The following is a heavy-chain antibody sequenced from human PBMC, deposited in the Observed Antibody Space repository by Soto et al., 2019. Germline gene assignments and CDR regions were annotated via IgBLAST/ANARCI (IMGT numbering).Heavy chain of an antibody. CDR1: GFTFSSYD. J-gene: IGHJ3*02. D-gene: IGHD3-10*01. CDR2: IGTAGDT. CDR3: ARDAGGSGSGACDI. V-gene: IGHV3-13*01. Sequence: EVQLVESGGGLVQPGGSLRLSCAASGFTFSSYDMHWVRQATGKGLEWVSAIGTAGDTYYPGSVKGRFTISRENAKNSLYVQMNSLIAGDTAVYYCARDAGGSGSGACDIGGQGTMVTVSS.